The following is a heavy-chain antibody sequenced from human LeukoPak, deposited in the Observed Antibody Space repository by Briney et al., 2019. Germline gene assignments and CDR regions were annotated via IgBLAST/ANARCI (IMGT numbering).Heavy chain of an antibody. D-gene: IGHD6-13*01. V-gene: IGHV1-18*01. CDR1: GYTFRNFA. CDR2: ISAYNGNT. Sequence: ASVKVSCKASGYTFRNFAISWVRQAPGQGLEWMGWISAYNGNTNYAQRVQGRVTVTTDTSTSTAYMELRSLRTDDTAIYYCARFEDGSSWPWPGLDYWGQGTLVTVSS. J-gene: IGHJ4*02. CDR3: ARFEDGSSWPWPGLDY.